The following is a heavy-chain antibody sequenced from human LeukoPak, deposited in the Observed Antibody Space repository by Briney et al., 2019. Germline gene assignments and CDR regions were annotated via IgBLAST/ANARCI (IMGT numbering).Heavy chain of an antibody. Sequence: PGGSLRLSCAASGFTFRNYVIHWVRQAPGKGLEWVAVISYDGSNKYYADSVKGRFTISRDNSKNTLYLQMNSLRAEDTAVYYCAAPRVGATHFDYWGQGTLVTVSS. D-gene: IGHD1-26*01. CDR3: AAPRVGATHFDY. V-gene: IGHV3-30*03. CDR2: ISYDGSNK. CDR1: GFTFRNYV. J-gene: IGHJ4*02.